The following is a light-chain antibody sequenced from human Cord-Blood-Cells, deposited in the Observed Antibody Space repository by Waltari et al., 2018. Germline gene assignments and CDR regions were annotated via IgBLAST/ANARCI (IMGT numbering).Light chain of an antibody. CDR1: SSAAGGYNY. CDR2: DVS. CDR3: SSYAGSNNLV. Sequence: QSALTQPPSASGSPGQSVTISCTGTSSAAGGYNYVSWYQQHPGKAPKLMIYDVSKRPSGVPDRFSGSKSGNTASLTVSGLQAEDEADYYCSSYAGSNNLVFGGGTKLTVL. J-gene: IGLJ2*01. V-gene: IGLV2-8*01.